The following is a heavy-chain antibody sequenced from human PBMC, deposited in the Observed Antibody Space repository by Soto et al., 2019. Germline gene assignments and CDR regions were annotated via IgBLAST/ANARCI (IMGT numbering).Heavy chain of an antibody. CDR1: GFTFSSYS. CDR3: ARDPFAHYYDSSGPFFDY. Sequence: GGSLRLSCAASGFTFSSYSMNWVRQAPGNGLEWVSYISSSSSTIYYADSVKGRFTISRDNAKNSLYLQMNSLRDEDTAVYYCARDPFAHYYDSSGPFFDYWGQGTLVTVSS. D-gene: IGHD3-22*01. V-gene: IGHV3-48*02. J-gene: IGHJ4*02. CDR2: ISSSSSTI.